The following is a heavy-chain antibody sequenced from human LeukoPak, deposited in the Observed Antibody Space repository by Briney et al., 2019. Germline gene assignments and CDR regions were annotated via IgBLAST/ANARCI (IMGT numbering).Heavy chain of an antibody. V-gene: IGHV1-69*05. CDR2: IIPIFGTA. CDR3: AREYGIAAAGRAEYFQH. J-gene: IGHJ1*01. Sequence: ASVKVSCKASGGTFSSHAISWVRQAPGQGLEWMGGIIPIFGTANYAQKFQGRVTITTDESTSTAYMELSSLRSEDTAVYYCAREYGIAAAGRAEYFQHWGQGTLVTVSS. CDR1: GGTFSSHA. D-gene: IGHD6-13*01.